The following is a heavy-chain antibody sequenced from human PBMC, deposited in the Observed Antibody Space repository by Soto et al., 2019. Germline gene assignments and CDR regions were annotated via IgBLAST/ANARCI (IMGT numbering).Heavy chain of an antibody. CDR3: ARSQGSSTSLEIYYYYYDGMDG. J-gene: IGHJ6*02. D-gene: IGHD2-2*01. CDR1: GGTFSSYA. Sequence: QVQLVQSGAEVKKPGSSVKVSCKASGGTFSSYAISWVRQAPGQGLEWMGGIIPISGTANYAQKFQGRVTITADESTSTAYMELSSLRSEDTSVYYCARSQGSSTSLEIYYYYYDGMDGWGQGTRVPVSS. V-gene: IGHV1-69*01. CDR2: IIPISGTA.